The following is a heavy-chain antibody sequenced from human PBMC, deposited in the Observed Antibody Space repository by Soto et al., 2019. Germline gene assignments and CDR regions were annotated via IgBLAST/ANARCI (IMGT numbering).Heavy chain of an antibody. Sequence: QVQLVESGGGVVQPGRSLRLSCAASGFTFSSYAMHWVRQALGKGLEWVAVISYDGSNKYYADSVKGRFTISRDNSKNTLYLQMNSLRAEDTAVYYCARDLSGYSYGTGAYWGQGTLVTVSS. V-gene: IGHV3-30-3*01. J-gene: IGHJ4*02. CDR2: ISYDGSNK. D-gene: IGHD5-18*01. CDR3: ARDLSGYSYGTGAY. CDR1: GFTFSSYA.